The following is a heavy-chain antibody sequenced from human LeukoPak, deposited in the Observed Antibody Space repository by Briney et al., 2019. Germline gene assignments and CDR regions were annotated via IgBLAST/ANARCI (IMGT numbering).Heavy chain of an antibody. V-gene: IGHV4-34*01. D-gene: IGHD2-2*02. Sequence: SETLSLTCAVYGGSFSGYYWSWIRQPPGKGLEWIGEINHSGSTNYNPSLKSRVTISVDTSKNQFSLKLSSVTAADTAVYYCASRCSSTSCYRYYYYMDVWGKGTTVTVSS. CDR1: GGSFSGYY. CDR3: ASRCSSTSCYRYYYYMDV. CDR2: INHSGST. J-gene: IGHJ6*03.